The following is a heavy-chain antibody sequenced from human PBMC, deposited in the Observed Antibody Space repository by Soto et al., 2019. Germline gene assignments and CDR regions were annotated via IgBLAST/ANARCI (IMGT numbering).Heavy chain of an antibody. J-gene: IGHJ4*02. Sequence: QLQLQESGPGLVKPSETLSLTCTVSGGSISSSSYYWGWIRQPPGKGLEWIGSIYYSGSTYYNPSLKSRVTISVDTSKNQFSLKLSSVTAADTAVYYCARRGDAETTVFDYWGQGTLVTVSS. CDR1: GGSISSSSYY. CDR3: ARRGDAETTVFDY. D-gene: IGHD4-17*01. V-gene: IGHV4-39*01. CDR2: IYYSGST.